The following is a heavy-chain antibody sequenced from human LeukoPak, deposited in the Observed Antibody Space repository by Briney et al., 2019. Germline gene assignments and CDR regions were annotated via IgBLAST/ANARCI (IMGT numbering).Heavy chain of an antibody. CDR2: ISGGGGST. V-gene: IGHV3-23*01. Sequence: GGSLRLSCAASGFTVSSNYMSWVRQAPGKGLEWVSAISGGGGSTYYADSVKGRFTISRDNSKNTLYLQMNSLRAEDTAVYYCAKDGTRITTTYWGQGTLVTVSS. CDR1: GFTVSSNY. CDR3: AKDGTRITTTY. D-gene: IGHD3-10*01. J-gene: IGHJ4*02.